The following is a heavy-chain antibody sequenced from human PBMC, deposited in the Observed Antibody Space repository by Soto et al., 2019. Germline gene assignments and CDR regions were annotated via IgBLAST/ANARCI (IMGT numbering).Heavy chain of an antibody. CDR1: GASIRRGGYY. J-gene: IGHJ4*02. CDR2: IYYTGST. V-gene: IGHV4-31*02. CDR3: ARIEMASIK. Sequence: SETLSLTCSVSGASIRRGGYYWSWLRQSPGKGLEWIGHIYYTGSTFYSPSLKSRLTISLDTSKNQFSLDLRSVTAADTAMYYCARIEMASIKWGRGTLVTVSS.